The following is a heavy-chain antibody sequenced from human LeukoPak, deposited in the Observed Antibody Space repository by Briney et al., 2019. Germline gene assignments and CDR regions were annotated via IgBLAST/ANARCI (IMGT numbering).Heavy chain of an antibody. D-gene: IGHD3-22*01. V-gene: IGHV3-23*01. CDR3: AKLASDMIVVALIDY. CDR2: ISGSGGST. Sequence: GGTLRLSCAASGFTFSSYGMSWVRQAPGKGLEWVSAISGSGGSTYYADSVKGRFTISRDNAKNSLYLQMNSLRAEDTAVYYCAKLASDMIVVALIDYWGQGTLVTVSS. CDR1: GFTFSSYG. J-gene: IGHJ4*02.